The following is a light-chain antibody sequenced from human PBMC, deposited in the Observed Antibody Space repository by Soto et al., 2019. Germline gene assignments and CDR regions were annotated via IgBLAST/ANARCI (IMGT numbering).Light chain of an antibody. V-gene: IGKV1-39*01. CDR3: RQGYSTPIT. CDR2: AAS. J-gene: IGKJ5*01. Sequence: DIQMTQSPSTLSGSVGDRFTSTCRASQTISSWLAWYQQKPGKAPKLLIYAASSLQSGVPSRFSGSGSVTDFTLTISSLQPEDFANYYCRQGYSTPITLGQGTRLEIK. CDR1: QTISSW.